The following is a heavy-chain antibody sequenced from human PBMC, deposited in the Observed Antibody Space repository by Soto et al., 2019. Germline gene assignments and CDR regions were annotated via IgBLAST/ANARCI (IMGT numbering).Heavy chain of an antibody. CDR1: GYTFTSYG. V-gene: IGHV1-3*01. CDR2: INAGNGNT. D-gene: IGHD6-13*01. CDR3: AREEIAAAGIFDY. J-gene: IGHJ4*02. Sequence: ASVKVSCKASGYTFTSYGISWVRQAPGQRLEWMGWINAGNGNTEYSQKFQGRVTITRDTSASTAYMELSSLRSEDTAVYYCAREEIAAAGIFDYWGQGTLVTVSS.